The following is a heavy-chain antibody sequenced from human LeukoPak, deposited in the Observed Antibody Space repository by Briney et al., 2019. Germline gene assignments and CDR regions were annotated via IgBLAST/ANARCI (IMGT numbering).Heavy chain of an antibody. J-gene: IGHJ6*02. Sequence: SQTLSLTCVISGDGVSSNSGVWNWIRQSPSRGLEWLGWTYYRSRWYNDYAVSVKSRITINPDTTKNQFSLQLNSVTPEDTAVYYCARGGFYCYGMDVWGQGTTVTVSS. CDR1: GDGVSSNSGV. CDR3: ARGGFYCYGMDV. V-gene: IGHV6-1*01. CDR2: TYYRSRWYN.